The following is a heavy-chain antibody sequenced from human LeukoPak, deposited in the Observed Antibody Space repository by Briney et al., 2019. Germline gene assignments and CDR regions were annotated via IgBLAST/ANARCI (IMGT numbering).Heavy chain of an antibody. CDR2: IYYSGST. J-gene: IGHJ6*04. D-gene: IGHD5-12*01. CDR3: ARGVYSGYDSPPDV. CDR1: GGSISSSSYY. Sequence: PSETLSLTCTVSGGSISSSSYYWGWIRQPPGKGLEWIGSIYYSGSTYYNPSLKSRVTISVDTSKNQLSLKLSSVTAADTAVYYCARGVYSGYDSPPDVWGKGTTVTISS. V-gene: IGHV4-39*07.